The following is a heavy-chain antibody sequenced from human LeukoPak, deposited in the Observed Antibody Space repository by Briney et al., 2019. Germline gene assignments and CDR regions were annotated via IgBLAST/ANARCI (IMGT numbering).Heavy chain of an antibody. J-gene: IGHJ4*02. V-gene: IGHV4-34*01. CDR1: GGSFSRYY. CDR3: ARPSGSYWVFDY. D-gene: IGHD1-26*01. CDR2: INHSGSA. Sequence: PSETPSLTCAVYGGSFSRYYWTWIRQPPGKGLEWIGEINHSGSANYNPSLKSRVTISVDTSKNQFSLKLSSVTAADTAVYYCARPSGSYWVFDYWGQGTLVTVSS.